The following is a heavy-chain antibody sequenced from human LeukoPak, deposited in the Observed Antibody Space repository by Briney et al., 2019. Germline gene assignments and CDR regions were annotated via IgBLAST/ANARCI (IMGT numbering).Heavy chain of an antibody. CDR1: GGSISSSSYY. CDR2: IYYSGST. D-gene: IGHD2-15*01. J-gene: IGHJ5*02. CDR3: ARVLVAATAWFDP. Sequence: PSETLSLTCTVSGGSISSSSYYWGWIRQPPGKGLEWIGSIYYSGSTYYNPSLKSRVTISVDTSKNQFSLKLSSVTAADTAVYYCARVLVAATAWFDPWGQGTLVTVSS. V-gene: IGHV4-39*01.